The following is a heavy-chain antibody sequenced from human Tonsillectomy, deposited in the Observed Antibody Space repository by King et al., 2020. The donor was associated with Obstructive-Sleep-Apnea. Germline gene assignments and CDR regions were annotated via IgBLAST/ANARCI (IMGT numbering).Heavy chain of an antibody. CDR2: ISWNSGSI. CDR3: AKNKLERLLTTLLSLDY. J-gene: IGHJ4*02. CDR1: GFTFDDYA. V-gene: IGHV3-9*01. D-gene: IGHD1-1*01. Sequence: VQLVESGGGLVQPGRSLRLSCAASGFTFDDYAMHWVRQAPGKGLEWVSGISWNSGSIGYADSVKGRFTISRDNAKNSLYLQMNSLRAEDTAVYYCAKNKLERLLTTLLSLDYWGQGTLVTVSS.